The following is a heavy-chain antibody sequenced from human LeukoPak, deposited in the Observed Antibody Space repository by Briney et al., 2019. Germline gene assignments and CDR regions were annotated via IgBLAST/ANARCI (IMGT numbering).Heavy chain of an antibody. CDR1: GYTFTSYG. J-gene: IGHJ4*02. V-gene: IGHV1-18*01. CDR3: ARDVPYYYDSSGYPMHY. CDR2: ISAYNGNT. D-gene: IGHD3-22*01. Sequence: RASVKVSCMASGYTFTSYGISWVRQAPGQGLEWMGWISAYNGNTNYAQKLQGRVTMTTDTSTSTAYMELRSLRSDDTAVYYCARDVPYYYDSSGYPMHYWGQGTLVTVSS.